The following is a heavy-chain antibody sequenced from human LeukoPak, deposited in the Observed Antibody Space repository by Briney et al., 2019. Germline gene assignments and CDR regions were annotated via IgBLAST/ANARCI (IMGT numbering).Heavy chain of an antibody. J-gene: IGHJ4*02. CDR3: ARSPHILTGENFDY. D-gene: IGHD3-9*01. Sequence: ASVKVSCKASGYTFTGYYMHWVRQAPGQGLEWMGWINPNHGDTNYAQKFQDRVSMARDTSISTAYMHLSRLRSADTAVYYCARSPHILTGENFDYWGQGTLLTVSS. CDR2: INPNHGDT. V-gene: IGHV1-2*02. CDR1: GYTFTGYY.